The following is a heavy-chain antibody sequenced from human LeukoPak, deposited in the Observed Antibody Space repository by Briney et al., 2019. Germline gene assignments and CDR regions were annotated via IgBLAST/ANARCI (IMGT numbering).Heavy chain of an antibody. Sequence: GASVKVSCKASGGTFHSYIVTWVRQAPGQGLERMGGIVPISGTANYAQKFQGRVTITADDSTSTAYMELRSLRSEDTAIYYCARDQRPSCLGGICYSGDYWGQGTLVTVTS. CDR1: GGTFHSYI. CDR3: ARDQRPSCLGGICYSGDY. D-gene: IGHD2-15*01. CDR2: IVPISGTA. V-gene: IGHV1-69*13. J-gene: IGHJ4*02.